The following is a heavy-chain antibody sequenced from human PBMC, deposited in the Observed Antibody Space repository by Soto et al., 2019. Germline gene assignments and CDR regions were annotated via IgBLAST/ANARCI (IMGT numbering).Heavy chain of an antibody. J-gene: IGHJ5*02. CDR3: ANYGRAADMYNWFDP. CDR1: GFTFSSYA. D-gene: IGHD6-13*01. Sequence: EVQLLESGGGLVQPGGSLRLSCTGSGFTFSSYAMNWVRQAPGKGLEGVATISGSGGTTYYADSVKGRFTISRDNSKYTLSLQISSLRAEETDVYYCANYGRAADMYNWFDPWGQGTLVTVSS. CDR2: ISGSGGTT. V-gene: IGHV3-23*01.